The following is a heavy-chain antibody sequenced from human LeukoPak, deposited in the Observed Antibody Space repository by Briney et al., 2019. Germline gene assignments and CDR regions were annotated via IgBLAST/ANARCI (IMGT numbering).Heavy chain of an antibody. Sequence: GASLRLSCAASGFTFSSYAMSWVRQAPGKGLEWVSAISGSGGSTYYADSVKGRFTISRDNSKNTLYLQMNSLRAEDTAVYYCAKGMYSSARASWFDPWGQGTLVTVSS. CDR2: ISGSGGST. CDR3: AKGMYSSARASWFDP. V-gene: IGHV3-23*01. D-gene: IGHD6-19*01. CDR1: GFTFSSYA. J-gene: IGHJ5*02.